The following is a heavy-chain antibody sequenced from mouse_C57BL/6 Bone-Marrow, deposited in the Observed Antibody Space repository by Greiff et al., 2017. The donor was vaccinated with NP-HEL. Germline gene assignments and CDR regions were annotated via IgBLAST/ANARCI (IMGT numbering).Heavy chain of an antibody. J-gene: IGHJ3*01. CDR2: IYPGGGYT. D-gene: IGHD2-4*01. V-gene: IGHV1-63*01. CDR1: GYTFTNYW. Sequence: VQLQQSGAELVRPGTSVKMSCKASGYTFTNYWIGWAKQRPGHGLEWIGGIYPGGGYTNYNEKFKGKATLTEDKSSSTAYMQFSSLTSEDSAIYYCASGYDYPWFAYWGQGTLVTVSA. CDR3: ASGYDYPWFAY.